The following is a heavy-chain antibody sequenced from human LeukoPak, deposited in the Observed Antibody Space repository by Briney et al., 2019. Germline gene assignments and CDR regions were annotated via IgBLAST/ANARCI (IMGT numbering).Heavy chain of an antibody. V-gene: IGHV4-59*12. D-gene: IGHD3-10*01. CDR3: ARRRTYGSGDY. J-gene: IGHJ4*02. Sequence: PSETLSLTCTVSGGSISSYYWSWIRQPPGKGLEWIGYIYYSGSTNYNPSLKSRVTISVDTSKDQFSLKLSSVTAADTAVYYCARRRTYGSGDYWGQGTLVTVSS. CDR2: IYYSGST. CDR1: GGSISSYY.